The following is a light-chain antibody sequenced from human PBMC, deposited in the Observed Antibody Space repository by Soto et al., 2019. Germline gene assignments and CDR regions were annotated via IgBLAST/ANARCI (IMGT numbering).Light chain of an antibody. V-gene: IGLV2-14*01. CDR1: SSDVGGYNY. Sequence: QSVLTQPASVSGSPGQSITISCTGTSSDVGGYNYVSWYQQHPGKAPKLMIYDVSNRPSGVSNRFSGSKSGNTASLTISGLQAEDEADYYCSSYTSSSLVXGGGTKVTVL. CDR2: DVS. CDR3: SSYTSSSLV. J-gene: IGLJ2*01.